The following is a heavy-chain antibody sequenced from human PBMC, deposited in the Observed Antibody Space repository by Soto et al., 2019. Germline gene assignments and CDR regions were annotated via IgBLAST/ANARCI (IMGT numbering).Heavy chain of an antibody. J-gene: IGHJ3*02. CDR3: ARDPPRYYGSGRSRLGAFDI. V-gene: IGHV4-34*01. D-gene: IGHD3-10*01. Sequence: SETLSLTCAVYGGSFSGYYWSWIRQPPGKGLEWIGEINHSGSTNYNPSLKSRVTISVDTSKNQFSLKLSSVTAADTAVYYCARDPPRYYGSGRSRLGAFDIWGQGTMDTVSS. CDR1: GGSFSGYY. CDR2: INHSGST.